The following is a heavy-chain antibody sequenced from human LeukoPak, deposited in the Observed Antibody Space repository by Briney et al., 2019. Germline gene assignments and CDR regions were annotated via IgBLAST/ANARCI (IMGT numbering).Heavy chain of an antibody. J-gene: IGHJ3*02. CDR2: ISYDGSNK. CDR1: GFTFSSYA. CDR3: ARDAWPADTAMADAFDI. D-gene: IGHD5-18*01. Sequence: PGRSLRLSCAASGFTFSSYAMHWVRQAPGKGLEWVAVISYDGSNKYYADSVKGRFTISRDNSKNTLYLQMNSLRAEDTAVHYCARDAWPADTAMADAFDIWGQGTMVTVSS. V-gene: IGHV3-30-3*01.